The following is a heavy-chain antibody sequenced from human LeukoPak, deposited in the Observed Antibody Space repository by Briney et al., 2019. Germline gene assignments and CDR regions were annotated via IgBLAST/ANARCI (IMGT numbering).Heavy chain of an antibody. J-gene: IGHJ4*02. V-gene: IGHV1-18*04. CDR1: GYTFTKYY. CDR3: ARNVPEYSSDHGGYYFDY. D-gene: IGHD6-19*01. CDR2: ISAYNGNT. Sequence: GASVKVSCKASGYTFTKYYIHWVRQAPGQGLEWMGWISAYNGNTNYAQKLQGRVTMTTDTSTSTAYMELRSLRSDDTAVYYCARNVPEYSSDHGGYYFDYWGQGTLVTVSS.